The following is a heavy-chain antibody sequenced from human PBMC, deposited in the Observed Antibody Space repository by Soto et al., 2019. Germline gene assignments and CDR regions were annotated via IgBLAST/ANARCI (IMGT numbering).Heavy chain of an antibody. CDR2: ISSSGSTI. J-gene: IGHJ6*02. CDR1: GFTFSDYY. Sequence: QVQLVESGGGLVKPGGSLRLSCAASGFTFSDYYMNWLRQAPGKGLEWVSYISSSGSTIYYAASVKGRFTISRDNGKNAVYMHMYSLRADDAAVYYCAGDLCEGVCERWDDVDVWGQGTTVTVSS. D-gene: IGHD2-8*01. CDR3: AGDLCEGVCERWDDVDV. V-gene: IGHV3-11*01.